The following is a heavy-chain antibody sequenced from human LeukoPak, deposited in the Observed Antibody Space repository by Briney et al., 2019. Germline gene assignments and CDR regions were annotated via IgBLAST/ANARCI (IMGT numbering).Heavy chain of an antibody. J-gene: IGHJ6*03. D-gene: IGHD1/OR15-1a*01. CDR1: GYSISSGYY. V-gene: IGHV4-38-2*02. Sequence: SETLSLTCTVSGYSISSGYYWGWIRQPPGKGLEWIGSIYHSGSTYYNPFLKSRVTISVDTSKNQFSLKLSSVTAADTAVYYCARDLLEHAYYYYMDVWGKGTTVTVSS. CDR3: ARDLLEHAYYYYMDV. CDR2: IYHSGST.